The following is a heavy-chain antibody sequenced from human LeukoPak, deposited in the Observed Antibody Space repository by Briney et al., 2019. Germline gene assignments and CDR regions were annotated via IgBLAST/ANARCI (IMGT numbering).Heavy chain of an antibody. D-gene: IGHD3-3*01. CDR3: ARGNDFWSGHRTGYGMDV. CDR2: IYYSGST. J-gene: IGHJ6*02. V-gene: IGHV4-59*01. CDR1: GGSISSYY. Sequence: SGTLSLTCTVSGGSISSYYWSWIRQPPGKGLEWIGYIYYSGSTNYNPSLKSRVTISVDTSKNQFSLKLSSVTAADTAVYYCARGNDFWSGHRTGYGMDVWGQGTTVTVSS.